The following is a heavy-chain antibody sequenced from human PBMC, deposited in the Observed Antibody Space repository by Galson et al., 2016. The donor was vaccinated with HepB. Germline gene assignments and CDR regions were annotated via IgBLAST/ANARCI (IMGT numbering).Heavy chain of an antibody. J-gene: IGHJ4*02. CDR1: GYSFSNYW. V-gene: IGHV5-51*01. Sequence: QSGAEVKKPADSLEISCQVSGYSFSNYWIAWVRQLPGKGLECMGIISPGDSDVRYSPSFQGQVTISADTSISTAYLHWSSLKPSDTAMYYCARLAVSAIREFDYWGQGTQVTVSS. CDR3: ARLAVSAIREFDY. D-gene: IGHD1-26*01. CDR2: ISPGDSDV.